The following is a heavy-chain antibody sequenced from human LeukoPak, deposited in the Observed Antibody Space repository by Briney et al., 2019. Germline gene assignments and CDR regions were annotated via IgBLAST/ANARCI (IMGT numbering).Heavy chain of an antibody. CDR2: IFHTGHT. CDR3: ARGFYGSGSQFDY. CDR1: GGSISSGDYP. Sequence: SQTLSLTCAVFGGSISSGDYPWSWIRQPPGKGLEWIGYIFHTGHTSYNPSLKSRVTISVDVSKIQLSLKLSSVTAADTAVYYCARGFYGSGSQFDYWGQGTLVTVSS. V-gene: IGHV4-30-2*01. J-gene: IGHJ4*02. D-gene: IGHD3-10*01.